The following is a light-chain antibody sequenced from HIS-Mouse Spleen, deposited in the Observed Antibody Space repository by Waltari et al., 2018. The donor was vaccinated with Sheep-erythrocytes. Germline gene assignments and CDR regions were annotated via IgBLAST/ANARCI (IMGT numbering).Light chain of an antibody. Sequence: QSALTQPPSASGSPGQSVTISCTGTSSDGGGYNYAPWYQQHPGKAPKLMIYEVSKRPSGVPDRFSGSKSGNTASLTVSGLQAEDEADYYCSSYAGSNNWVFGGGTKLTVL. CDR3: SSYAGSNNWV. CDR2: EVS. V-gene: IGLV2-8*01. CDR1: SSDGGGYNY. J-gene: IGLJ3*02.